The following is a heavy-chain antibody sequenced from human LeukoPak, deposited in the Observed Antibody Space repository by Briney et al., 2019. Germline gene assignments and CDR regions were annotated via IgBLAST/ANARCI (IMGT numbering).Heavy chain of an antibody. CDR3: ARVAGSGYCEY. D-gene: IGHD6-19*01. V-gene: IGHV4-59*02. Sequence: SETLSLTCTVSGGSVSSYYWSWIRQPPGKGLEWIGSIYYSGSTFYNPSLKSRVTISVDTSKNQFSLKLSSVTAADTAVYYCARVAGSGYCEYWGQGTLVTVSS. J-gene: IGHJ4*02. CDR2: IYYSGST. CDR1: GGSVSSYY.